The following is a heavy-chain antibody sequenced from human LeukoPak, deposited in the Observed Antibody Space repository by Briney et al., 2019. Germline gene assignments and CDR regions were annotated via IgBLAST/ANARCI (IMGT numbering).Heavy chain of an antibody. CDR1: SGSIGSGTYY. V-gene: IGHV4-39*07. D-gene: IGHD6-19*01. CDR2: IYYDGTT. J-gene: IGHJ4*02. CDR3: ARDQDRYSSGFE. Sequence: KPSETLSLTCTVSSGSIGSGTYYWGWIRQSPGKGLEWIGSIYYDGTTYYNPSLKSRVTISVDTSKNQFSLNVSSVTAADTAMYFCARDQDRYSSGFEWGQGTLVTVSS.